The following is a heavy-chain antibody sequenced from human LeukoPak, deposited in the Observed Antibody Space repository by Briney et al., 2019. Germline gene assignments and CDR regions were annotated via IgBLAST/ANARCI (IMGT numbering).Heavy chain of an antibody. D-gene: IGHD5-18*01. V-gene: IGHV3-23*01. CDR1: GFTFSSYA. CDR3: AKSWGYSYGSSYGMDV. CDR2: LSGSGGST. Sequence: GGSLRLSCAASGFTFSSYAMSWVRQAPGKGLEWVSALSGSGGSTYYADSVKGRFTLSRDNSKNTLYLQMNSLRAEGAAVYYCAKSWGYSYGSSYGMDVWGQGTTVTVSS. J-gene: IGHJ6*02.